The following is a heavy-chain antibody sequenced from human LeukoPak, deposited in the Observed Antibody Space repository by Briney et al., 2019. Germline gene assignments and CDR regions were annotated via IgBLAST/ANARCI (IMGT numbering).Heavy chain of an antibody. CDR1: GFTFSTYA. CDR2: ISGDSSYI. J-gene: IGHJ4*02. CDR3: ARGIVVVPAATRGHFDY. D-gene: IGHD2-2*01. V-gene: IGHV3-21*01. Sequence: GGSLRLSCAASGFTFSTYAMHWVRQAPGKGLERVSSISGDSSYIYYTASVEGRFAISRDNTTKSLYLQMNSLRAEDTAVYYCARGIVVVPAATRGHFDYWGQGTLVTVSS.